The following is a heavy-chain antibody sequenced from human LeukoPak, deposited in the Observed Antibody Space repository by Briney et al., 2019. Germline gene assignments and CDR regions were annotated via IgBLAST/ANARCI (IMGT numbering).Heavy chain of an antibody. Sequence: SETLSLTCTVSGGSISSSSYYWGWIRQPPGKGLEWIGSIYYSGSTYYNPSLKSRVTISVDTSKNQFSLKLSSVTAADTAEYYCARSPNSGYDPFDYWGQGTLVTVSS. CDR3: ARSPNSGYDPFDY. CDR1: GGSISSSSYY. CDR2: IYYSGST. D-gene: IGHD5-12*01. V-gene: IGHV4-39*01. J-gene: IGHJ4*02.